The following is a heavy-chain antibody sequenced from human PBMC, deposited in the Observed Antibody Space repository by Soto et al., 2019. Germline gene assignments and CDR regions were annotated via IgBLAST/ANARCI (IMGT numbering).Heavy chain of an antibody. CDR1: GFTFSSYS. CDR3: ARGRDFDWLGPCQH. Sequence: EVQLVESGGGLVKPGGSLRLSCAASGFTFSSYSMNWVRQAPGKGLEWVSSISSSSSYIYYADSVKGRFTISRDNAKNSLYLQMNSLRAEDTAVYYCARGRDFDWLGPCQHWGQGTLVTVSS. CDR2: ISSSSSYI. V-gene: IGHV3-21*01. D-gene: IGHD3-9*01. J-gene: IGHJ1*01.